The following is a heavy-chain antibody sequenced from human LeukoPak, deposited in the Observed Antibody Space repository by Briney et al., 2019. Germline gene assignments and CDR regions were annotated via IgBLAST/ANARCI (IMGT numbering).Heavy chain of an antibody. CDR3: ARHLDYCSGWYSLAYYYYGMDV. CDR1: GGSISSYY. J-gene: IGHJ6*02. D-gene: IGHD6-19*01. V-gene: IGHV4-4*07. CDR2: IYTSGTT. Sequence: SETLSLTCTVSGGSISSYYWSWIRQPAGKGLEWIGRIYTSGTTNYNPSLKSRVTISVDTSKNQFSLKLSSVTAADTAVYYCARHLDYCSGWYSLAYYYYGMDVWGQGTTVTVSS.